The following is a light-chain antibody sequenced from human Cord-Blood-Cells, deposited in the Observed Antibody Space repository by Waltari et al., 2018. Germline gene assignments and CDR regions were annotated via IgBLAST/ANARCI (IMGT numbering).Light chain of an antibody. J-gene: IGLJ1*01. V-gene: IGLV2-23*01. CDR3: CSYAGSSTSYV. CDR2: EGS. CDR1: SSDVGSYNL. Sequence: QSALTQPASVSGSPGQSITISCTGTSSDVGSYNLVSWYQQHPGKAPKLMIYEGSRRPSVVSNRFSGSKSGNTASLKISGLQAEDEADYYCCSYAGSSTSYVFGTGTKVTVL.